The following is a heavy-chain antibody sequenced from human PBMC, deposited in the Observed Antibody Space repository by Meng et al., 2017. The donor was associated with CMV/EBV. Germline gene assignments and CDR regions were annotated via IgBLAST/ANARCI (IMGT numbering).Heavy chain of an antibody. CDR2: IKQDGSEK. D-gene: IGHD2-15*01. CDR1: GFTFSSYW. CDR3: ARGWLLGFDY. V-gene: IGHV3-7*04. J-gene: IGHJ4*02. Sequence: GEPLKIPCAASGFTFSSYWMSWVRQAPGKGLEWVANIKQDGSEKYYVDSVKGRFTISRDNAKNSLYLQMNSLRAEDTAVYYCARGWLLGFDYWGQGTLVTVSS.